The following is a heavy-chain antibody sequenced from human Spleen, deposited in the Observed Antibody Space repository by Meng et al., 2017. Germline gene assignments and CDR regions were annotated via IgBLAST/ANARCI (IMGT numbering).Heavy chain of an antibody. V-gene: IGHV4-39*07. Sequence: SETLSLTCTVSGGSISSSSYYWGWIRQPPGKGLEWIGSIYYSGSTYYNPSLKSRVTISVDTSKNQFSLKLSSVTAADTAVYYCATAKRDSGSYWFDPWGQGTLVTVSS. CDR2: IYYSGST. D-gene: IGHD3-10*01. CDR1: GGSISSSSYY. CDR3: ATAKRDSGSYWFDP. J-gene: IGHJ5*02.